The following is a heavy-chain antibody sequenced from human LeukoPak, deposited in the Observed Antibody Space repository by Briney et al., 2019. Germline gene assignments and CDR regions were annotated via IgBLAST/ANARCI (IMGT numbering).Heavy chain of an antibody. CDR2: IGSSETTT. CDR3: ARDRGNGGLIDY. V-gene: IGHV3-48*03. J-gene: IGHJ4*02. D-gene: IGHD4-23*01. CDR1: GFTFSGYE. Sequence: GGSLRLSCAASGFTFSGYEMTWVRQAPGKRLEWISFIGSSETTTHYADSVRGRFTISRDNAKNSLYLQMNSLRAEDTAVYYCARDRGNGGLIDYWGQGTLVTVSS.